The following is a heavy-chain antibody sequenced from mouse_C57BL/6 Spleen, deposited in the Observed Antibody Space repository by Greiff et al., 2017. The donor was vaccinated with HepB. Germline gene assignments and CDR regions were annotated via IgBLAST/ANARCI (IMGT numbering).Heavy chain of an antibody. V-gene: IGHV7-3*01. D-gene: IGHD2-12*01. CDR3: ARREELAWLAY. Sequence: DVKLVESGGGLVQPGGSLSLSCAASGFTFTDYYMSWVRQPPGKALEWLGFIRNKANGYTTEYSASVKGRFTISRDNSQSILYLQMNALRAEDSATYYCARREELAWLAYWGQGTLVTVSA. CDR1: GFTFTDYY. J-gene: IGHJ3*01. CDR2: IRNKANGYTT.